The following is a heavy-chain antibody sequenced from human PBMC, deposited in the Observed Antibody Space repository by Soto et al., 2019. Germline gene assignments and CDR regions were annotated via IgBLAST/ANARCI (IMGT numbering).Heavy chain of an antibody. D-gene: IGHD5-12*01. CDR1: GGSISSGGYH. J-gene: IGHJ4*02. V-gene: IGHV4-31*03. CDR2: IYYSGST. CDR3: ATVTLRPYGNFDY. Sequence: TLSLTYTVAGGSISSGGYHRIWISQHPGKGLEWIGYIYYSGSTYYNPSLKSRVTISVDTSKNQFSLKLSSVTAADTAVYYCATVTLRPYGNFDYSGQGTLVTLSS.